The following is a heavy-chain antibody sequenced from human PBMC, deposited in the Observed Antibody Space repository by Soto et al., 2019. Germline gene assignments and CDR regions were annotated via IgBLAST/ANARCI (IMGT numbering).Heavy chain of an antibody. Sequence: PGESLKISCKGSVYSFTSYWISWVRQMPGKGLEWMGRIDPSDSYTNYSPSFQGHVTISADKSISTAYVQWSSLKASDTAMYYCATAAVAGYYYYYGMDIWGQGTTVTVSS. J-gene: IGHJ6*02. V-gene: IGHV5-10-1*01. CDR3: ATAAVAGYYYYYGMDI. CDR1: VYSFTSYW. CDR2: IDPSDSYT. D-gene: IGHD6-19*01.